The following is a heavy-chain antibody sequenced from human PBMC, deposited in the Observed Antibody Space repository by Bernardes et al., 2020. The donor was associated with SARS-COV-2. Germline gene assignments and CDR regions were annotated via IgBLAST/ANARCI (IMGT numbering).Heavy chain of an antibody. CDR2: ISAYNGNT. CDR3: ARTPGSPIAAAYYFDY. D-gene: IGHD6-13*01. CDR1: GYTFTSYG. V-gene: IGHV1-18*01. J-gene: IGHJ4*02. Sequence: ASEKVSCKASGYTFTSYGISWVRQAPGQGLEWMGWISAYNGNTNYAQKLQGRVTMTTDTSTSTAYMELRSLRSDDTAVYYCARTPGSPIAAAYYFDYWGQGTLVTVSS.